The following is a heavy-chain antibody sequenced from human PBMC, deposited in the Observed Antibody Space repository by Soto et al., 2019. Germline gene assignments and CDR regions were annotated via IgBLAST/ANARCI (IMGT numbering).Heavy chain of an antibody. CDR3: ARAVRDELRYFDWLFLDY. V-gene: IGHV1-69*13. CDR2: IIPIFGTA. CDR1: GGTFSSYA. Sequence: GASVKVSCKASGGTFSSYAISWVRQAPGQGLEWMGGIIPIFGTANYAQKFQGRVTITADESSSTAYMELSSLRSEDTAVYYCARAVRDELRYFDWLFLDYWGQATLVTVSS. D-gene: IGHD3-9*01. J-gene: IGHJ4*02.